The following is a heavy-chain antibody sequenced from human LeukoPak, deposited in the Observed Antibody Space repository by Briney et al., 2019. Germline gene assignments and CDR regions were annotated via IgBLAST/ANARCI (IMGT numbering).Heavy chain of an antibody. Sequence: NPGGSLRLSCAASGFTFSSYSMNWVRQAPGKGLEWVSSISSSSSYIYYADSVKGRFTISRDNAKNSLYLQMNSLRAEDTAVYYCAREGMVRGLGGFDPWGRGTLVTVSS. CDR1: GFTFSSYS. CDR3: AREGMVRGLGGFDP. V-gene: IGHV3-21*01. J-gene: IGHJ5*02. D-gene: IGHD3-10*01. CDR2: ISSSSSYI.